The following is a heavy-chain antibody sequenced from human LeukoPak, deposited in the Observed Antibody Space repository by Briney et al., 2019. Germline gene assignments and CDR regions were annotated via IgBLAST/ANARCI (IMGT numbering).Heavy chain of an antibody. CDR2: INHSGST. CDR3: ARVILSSWYFQTYYYYYYMDV. D-gene: IGHD6-13*01. J-gene: IGHJ6*03. CDR1: GGSSSGYY. V-gene: IGHV4-34*01. Sequence: SETLSLTCAVYGGSSSGYYWSWIRQPPGKGLEWIGEINHSGSTNYNPSLKSRVTISVDTSKNQFSLKLSSVTAADTAVYYCARVILSSWYFQTYYYYYYMDVWGKGTTVTVSS.